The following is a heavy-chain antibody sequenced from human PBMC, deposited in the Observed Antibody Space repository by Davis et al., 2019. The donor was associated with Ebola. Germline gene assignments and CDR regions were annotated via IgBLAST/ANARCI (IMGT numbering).Heavy chain of an antibody. D-gene: IGHD3-10*01. CDR2: IFYTGTN. J-gene: IGHJ6*02. V-gene: IGHV4-39*01. Sequence: MPSETLSLTCSVSDGSIINDDHYWGWIRQSPGKGLEWLASIFYTGTNYHNPSLGSRVTISVDTSKNQFSLILSSVTAADTAFYYCVRGSYYPHYHGIDVWGQGTTVTVSS. CDR1: DGSIINDDHY. CDR3: VRGSYYPHYHGIDV.